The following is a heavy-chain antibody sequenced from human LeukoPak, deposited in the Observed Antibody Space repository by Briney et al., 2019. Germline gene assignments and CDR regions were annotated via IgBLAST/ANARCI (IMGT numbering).Heavy chain of an antibody. CDR1: GYTFTGYY. CDR3: AREKPSITMVRGDIFDY. Sequence: ASVKVSCKASGYTFTGYYMHWVRQAPGQGLEWMGWISPNSGGTNYAQKFQGRVTMTRDTSISTAYMELSRLRSDDTAVYYCAREKPSITMVRGDIFDYWGQGTLVTVSS. D-gene: IGHD3-10*01. V-gene: IGHV1-2*02. J-gene: IGHJ4*02. CDR2: ISPNSGGT.